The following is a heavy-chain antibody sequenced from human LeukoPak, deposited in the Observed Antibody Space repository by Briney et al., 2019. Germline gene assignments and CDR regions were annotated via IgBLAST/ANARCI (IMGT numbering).Heavy chain of an antibody. CDR3: ARGRSQLLWFGELSRRAFDI. J-gene: IGHJ3*02. CDR1: GGSISSSSYY. V-gene: IGHV4-39*07. D-gene: IGHD3-10*01. CDR2: IYYSGST. Sequence: SETLSLTCTVSGGSISSSSYYWGWIRQPPGKGLEWIESIYYSGSTYYNPSLKSRVTISVDTSKNQFSLKLSSVTAADTAVYYCARGRSQLLWFGELSRRAFDIWGQGTMVTVSS.